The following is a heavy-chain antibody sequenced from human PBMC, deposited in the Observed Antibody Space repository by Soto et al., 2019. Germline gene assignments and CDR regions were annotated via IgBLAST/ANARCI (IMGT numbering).Heavy chain of an antibody. J-gene: IGHJ5*02. CDR1: GGSFSGYY. V-gene: IGHV4-34*01. D-gene: IGHD3-9*01. CDR3: ARGALTYYDILTGYYPIGWFDP. CDR2: INHSGST. Sequence: SETLSLTCAVYGGSFSGYYWSWIRQPPGKGLEWIGGINHSGSTNYNPSLKSRVTISVDTSKNQFSLKLSSVTAADTAVYYCARGALTYYDILTGYYPIGWFDPWGQGTLVTVSS.